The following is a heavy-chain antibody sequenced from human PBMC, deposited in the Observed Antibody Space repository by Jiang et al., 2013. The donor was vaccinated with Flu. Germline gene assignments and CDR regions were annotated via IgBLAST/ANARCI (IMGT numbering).Heavy chain of an antibody. CDR3: AREADYSTVDY. J-gene: IGHJ4*02. CDR1: GFTFSNYW. CDR2: IKQDGSEK. V-gene: IGHV3-7*01. D-gene: IGHD4-11*01. Sequence: GGGLVQPGGSLRLSCAASGFTFSNYWMNWVRQAPGKGLEWVANIKQDGSEKWYVDSVKGRFTISRDNAKNSLYLQMNSLRAEDTAVYYCAREADYSTVDYWGQGTLVAVSS.